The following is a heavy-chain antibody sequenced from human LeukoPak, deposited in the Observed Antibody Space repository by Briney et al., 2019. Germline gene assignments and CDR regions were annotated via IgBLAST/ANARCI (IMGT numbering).Heavy chain of an antibody. D-gene: IGHD2-15*01. CDR2: INHSGST. V-gene: IGHV4-34*01. CDR3: ARERSEKAYCSGGSCYSVSGSIRFDY. CDR1: GGSFSGYY. Sequence: ASETLSLTCAVYGGSFSGYYWSWIRQPPGKGLEWIGEINHSGSTNYNPSLKSRVTILVDTSKNQFSLKLSSVTAADTAVYYCARERSEKAYCSGGSCYSVSGSIRFDYWGQGTLVTVSS. J-gene: IGHJ4*02.